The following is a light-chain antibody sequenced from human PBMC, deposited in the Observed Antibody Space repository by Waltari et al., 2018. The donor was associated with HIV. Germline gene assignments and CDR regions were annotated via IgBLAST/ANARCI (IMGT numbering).Light chain of an antibody. V-gene: IGKV3-11*01. CDR3: QQRSNWPIT. CDR2: GAS. J-gene: IGKJ5*01. CDR1: PSVSSY. Sequence: EIVLTQSPATLSLSPGERATLSCRASPSVSSYFAWLQQKPGQAPRLLSYGASNRATGIPARFSGSGSGTDFTLTISSLEPEDFAVYYCQQRSNWPITFGQGTRLEIK.